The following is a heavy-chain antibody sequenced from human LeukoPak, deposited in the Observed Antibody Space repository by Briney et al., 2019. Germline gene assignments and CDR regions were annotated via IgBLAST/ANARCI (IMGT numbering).Heavy chain of an antibody. Sequence: ASVKVSCKASGYTFTRYYMHWVRQAPGQGLEWMGIINPSGGSTSYAQKFQGRVTMTRDMSTSTVYMELSSLRSEDTAVYYCARVAAAGPRWFDPWGQGTLVTVSS. CDR2: INPSGGST. V-gene: IGHV1-46*01. CDR1: GYTFTRYY. J-gene: IGHJ5*02. CDR3: ARVAAAGPRWFDP. D-gene: IGHD6-13*01.